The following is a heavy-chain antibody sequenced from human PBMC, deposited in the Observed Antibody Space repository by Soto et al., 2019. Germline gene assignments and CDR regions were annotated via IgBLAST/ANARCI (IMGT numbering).Heavy chain of an antibody. Sequence: EVQLVESGGGLVQPGGSLRLSCAASGFTFSSYSMNWVRQAPGKGLEWVSYISSSSSTIYYADSVKGRFTISRDNAKNSLYLQMNSLRAEDTAVYYCARAGYYGSGSYYKIGYYYYYMDVWGKGTTVTVSS. CDR2: ISSSSSTI. J-gene: IGHJ6*03. V-gene: IGHV3-48*01. CDR3: ARAGYYGSGSYYKIGYYYYYMDV. CDR1: GFTFSSYS. D-gene: IGHD3-10*01.